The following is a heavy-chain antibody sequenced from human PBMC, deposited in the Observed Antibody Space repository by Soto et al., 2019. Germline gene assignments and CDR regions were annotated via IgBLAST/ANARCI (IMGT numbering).Heavy chain of an antibody. Sequence: QVQLVQSGAEVKKPGASVKVSCKASGYTFTGYYMHWVRQAPGQGLEWMGWINPNSGGINYAQKFQGWVTMARETSISTAYMELSRLRSDDTAVYYCARGALQVEDYFDYWGQGTLVTVSS. J-gene: IGHJ4*02. V-gene: IGHV1-2*04. CDR2: INPNSGGI. CDR1: GYTFTGYY. CDR3: ARGALQVEDYFDY. D-gene: IGHD2-15*01.